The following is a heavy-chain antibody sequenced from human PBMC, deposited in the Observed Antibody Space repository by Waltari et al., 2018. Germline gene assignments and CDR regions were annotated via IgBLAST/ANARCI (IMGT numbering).Heavy chain of an antibody. D-gene: IGHD3-22*01. CDR1: GFTFSSYG. V-gene: IGHV3-30*02. CDR3: AKTYDSSGYYPGY. J-gene: IGHJ4*02. Sequence: QVQLVESGGGVVQPGGSLRLSCAASGFTFSSYGMPWARQAPGKGLEWVAFIRYDGSNKYYADSVKGRFTISRDNSKNTLYLQMNSLRAEDTAVYYCAKTYDSSGYYPGYWGQGTLVTVSS. CDR2: IRYDGSNK.